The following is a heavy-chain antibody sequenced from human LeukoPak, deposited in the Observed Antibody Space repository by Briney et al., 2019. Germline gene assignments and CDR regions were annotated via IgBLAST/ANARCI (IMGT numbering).Heavy chain of an antibody. V-gene: IGHV4-30-2*01. CDR2: IYHSGST. J-gene: IGHJ5*02. Sequence: SETLSLTSTVSGGSISSGGYYWSWIRQPPGKGLEWIGYIYHSGSTYYNPSLKSRVTISVDRSKNQFSLKLSSVTAADTAVYYCAREVLEPWFDPWGQGTLVTVSS. D-gene: IGHD1-1*01. CDR3: AREVLEPWFDP. CDR1: GGSISSGGYY.